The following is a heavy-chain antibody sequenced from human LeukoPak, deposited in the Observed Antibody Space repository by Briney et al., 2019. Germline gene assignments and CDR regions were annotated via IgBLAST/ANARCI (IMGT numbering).Heavy chain of an antibody. CDR3: ARQLTSSSWYSDY. Sequence: PSETLSLTCTVSGGSISSSSYYWGWIRQPPGKGLEWIGSIYYSGNTFYNPSLKSRLTISVDTSKNQFSLKLSSVTAADTAVYYRARQLTSSSWYSDYWGQGTLVTVSS. D-gene: IGHD6-13*01. CDR1: GGSISSSSYY. J-gene: IGHJ4*02. V-gene: IGHV4-39*01. CDR2: IYYSGNT.